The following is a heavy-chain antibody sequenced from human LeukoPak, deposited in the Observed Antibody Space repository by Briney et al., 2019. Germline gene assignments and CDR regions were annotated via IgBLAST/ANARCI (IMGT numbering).Heavy chain of an antibody. J-gene: IGHJ4*02. CDR2: IIPIFGTA. V-gene: IGHV1-69*01. CDR1: GGTFSSYA. CDR3: ARDGYYDSSGYYDWYYFDY. D-gene: IGHD3-22*01. Sequence: HGASVKVSCKASGGTFSSYAISWVRQAPGQGLGWMGGIIPIFGTANYAQKFQGRVTITADESMSTAYMELSSLRAEDTAVYYCARDGYYDSSGYYDWYYFDYSGQGTLVTVSS.